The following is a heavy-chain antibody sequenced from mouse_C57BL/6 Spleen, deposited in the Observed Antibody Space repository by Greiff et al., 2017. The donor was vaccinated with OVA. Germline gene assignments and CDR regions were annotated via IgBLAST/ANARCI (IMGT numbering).Heavy chain of an antibody. Sequence: QVQLQQPGAELVKPGASVKLSCKASGYTFTSYWMHWVKQRPGQGLEWIGMIHPNSGSTNYNEKFKSKATLTVDKSSSTAYMQLSSLTSEDSAVYYCASPDYYYGSSFGDYWGQGTSVTVSS. CDR1: GYTFTSYW. J-gene: IGHJ4*01. CDR2: IHPNSGST. V-gene: IGHV1-64*01. D-gene: IGHD1-1*01. CDR3: ASPDYYYGSSFGDY.